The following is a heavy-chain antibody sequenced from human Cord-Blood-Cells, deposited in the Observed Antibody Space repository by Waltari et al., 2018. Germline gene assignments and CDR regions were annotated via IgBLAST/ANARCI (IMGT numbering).Heavy chain of an antibody. CDR3: ASWKRGYCSSTSCYYFDY. Sequence: QLQLQESGPGLVKPSETLSLTCTVSGGSISSSSYYWGWIRQPPGKGLEWIGSIYYSGSTYYNPSLKSRVTISGDTSKNQFSLKLSSVTAADTAVYYCASWKRGYCSSTSCYYFDYWGQGTLVTVSS. D-gene: IGHD2-2*01. J-gene: IGHJ4*02. V-gene: IGHV4-39*01. CDR1: GGSISSSSYY. CDR2: IYYSGST.